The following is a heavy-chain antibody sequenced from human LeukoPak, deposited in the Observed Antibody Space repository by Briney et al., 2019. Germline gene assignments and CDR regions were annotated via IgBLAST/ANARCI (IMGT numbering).Heavy chain of an antibody. V-gene: IGHV4-59*08. CDR2: IYYSGST. D-gene: IGHD4-23*01. J-gene: IGHJ4*02. CDR3: ARLSVGTILPYYFDY. CDR1: GGSISSYY. Sequence: PSDTLSLTCTVSGGSISSYYWSWIRQPPGKGLEWIGYIYYSGSTSYNPSLKSRVTISVATSKNQFSLKLTSATAADTAVYYCARLSVGTILPYYFDYWGQGTLVTVSS.